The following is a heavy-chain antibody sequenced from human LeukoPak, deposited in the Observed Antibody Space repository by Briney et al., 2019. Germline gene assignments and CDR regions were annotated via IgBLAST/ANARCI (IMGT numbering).Heavy chain of an antibody. J-gene: IGHJ5*02. Sequence: SETLSLTCTVSGGSISSYYWSWIRQPPGKGLEWIGYIYYSGSTNYNPSLKSRVTISVDTSKNQFSLKLSSVTAADTAVYYCARASNYYDGSGYDNWFDPWGQGTLVTVSS. CDR2: IYYSGST. D-gene: IGHD3-22*01. CDR1: GGSISSYY. CDR3: ARASNYYDGSGYDNWFDP. V-gene: IGHV4-59*01.